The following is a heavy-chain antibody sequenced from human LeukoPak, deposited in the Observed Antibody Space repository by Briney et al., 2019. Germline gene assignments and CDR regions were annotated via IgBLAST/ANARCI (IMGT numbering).Heavy chain of an antibody. CDR2: ISGSGGST. CDR3: AKDLYGDYGSGVYYYYYGMDV. J-gene: IGHJ6*02. D-gene: IGHD4-17*01. V-gene: IGHV3-23*01. Sequence: GGSLRLSCAASGFTFSSYAMSWVRQAPGKGLEWVSAISGSGGSTYYADSVKGRFTISRDNSKNTLYLQMNSLRAEDTAVYYCAKDLYGDYGSGVYYYYYGMDVWGQGTTVTVSS. CDR1: GFTFSSYA.